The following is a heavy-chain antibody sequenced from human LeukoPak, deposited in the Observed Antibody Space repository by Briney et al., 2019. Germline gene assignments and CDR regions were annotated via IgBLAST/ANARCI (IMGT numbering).Heavy chain of an antibody. CDR3: ARDHTAYFDY. V-gene: IGHV3-21*01. Sequence: GGSLRLSCVASGFTFSSDSMNWVRQAPGKGMEWVSYIDSTSGYIYYADSVKGRFTISRDNSKNTLYLQMNSLRAEDTAVYYCARDHTAYFDYWGQGPRSPSPQ. J-gene: IGHJ4*02. CDR1: GFTFSSDS. D-gene: IGHD6-25*01. CDR2: IDSTSGYI.